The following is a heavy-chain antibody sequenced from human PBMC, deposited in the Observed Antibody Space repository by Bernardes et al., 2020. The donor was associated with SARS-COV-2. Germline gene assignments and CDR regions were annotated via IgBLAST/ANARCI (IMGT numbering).Heavy chain of an antibody. CDR3: ARQMGATYDY. CDR1: GGSISSYY. CDR2: IYYSGST. D-gene: IGHD1-26*01. V-gene: IGHV4-59*08. J-gene: IGHJ4*02. Sequence: ETLSLTCTVSGGSISSYYWSWIRQPPGKGLEWIGYIYYSGSTNYNPSLKSRVTISVDTSKNQFSLKLSSVTAADTAVYYCARQMGATYDYWGQGTLVTVSS.